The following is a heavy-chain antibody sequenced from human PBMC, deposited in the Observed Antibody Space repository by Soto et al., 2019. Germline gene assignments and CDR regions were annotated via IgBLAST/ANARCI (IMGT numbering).Heavy chain of an antibody. V-gene: IGHV3-21*01. CDR3: AREDDWGLVRDWYYYSMDV. D-gene: IGHD3-16*01. J-gene: IGHJ6*02. CDR1: GFTFSSYS. Sequence: GESLRLPCAASGFTFSSYSMNWVRQAPGKGLEWISSTSSRSSYRYYADSVKGRFTISRDNAKYSLYLQKNSLRAEDTAVYYCAREDDWGLVRDWYYYSMDVWSQGTTVTVSS. CDR2: TSSRSSYR.